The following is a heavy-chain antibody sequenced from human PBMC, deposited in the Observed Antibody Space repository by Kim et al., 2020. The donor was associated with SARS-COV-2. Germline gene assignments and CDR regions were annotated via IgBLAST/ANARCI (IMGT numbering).Heavy chain of an antibody. D-gene: IGHD5-12*01. Sequence: ADSVKGRFTISRDNAKNSLYRQMNSLRAEDTAVYYCARDGVATARGAFDIWGQGTMVTVSS. CDR3: ARDGVATARGAFDI. J-gene: IGHJ3*02. V-gene: IGHV3-21*01.